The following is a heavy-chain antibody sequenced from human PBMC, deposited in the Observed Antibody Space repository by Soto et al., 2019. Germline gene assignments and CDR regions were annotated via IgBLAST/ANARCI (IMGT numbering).Heavy chain of an antibody. CDR3: ARAKDFWTNSLTYFDY. J-gene: IGHJ4*02. CDR2: IYYSGST. Sequence: SETLSLTCTFSGGSINSYYWNWIRQPPGEGLEWIGHIYYSGSTNYNPSLRSRVTISVDTSKNQFSLKLNSVTAADTAVYYCARAKDFWTNSLTYFDYWGRGTLVPVSP. V-gene: IGHV4-59*01. CDR1: GGSINSYY. D-gene: IGHD3-3*01.